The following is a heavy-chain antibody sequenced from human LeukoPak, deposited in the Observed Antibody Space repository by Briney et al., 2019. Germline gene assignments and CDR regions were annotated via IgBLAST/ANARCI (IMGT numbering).Heavy chain of an antibody. CDR2: ITSYNGNT. CDR3: ARDGDILTGYLDY. D-gene: IGHD3-9*01. Sequence: ASVKVSCKASGYTFTSYGFSWMRQAPGQGLEWMGWITSYNGNTKYAQKYQGRVTMTTDTSTSTAYMELRSLRSDDTAVYYCARDGDILTGYLDYWGQGTLVTVSS. V-gene: IGHV1-18*01. J-gene: IGHJ4*02. CDR1: GYTFTSYG.